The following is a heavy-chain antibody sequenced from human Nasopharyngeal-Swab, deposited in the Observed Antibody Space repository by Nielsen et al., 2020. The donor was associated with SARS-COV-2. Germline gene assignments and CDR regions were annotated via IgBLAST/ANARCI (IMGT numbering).Heavy chain of an antibody. V-gene: IGHV3-30*19. CDR1: GFIFRTSA. J-gene: IGHJ4*02. D-gene: IGHD6-19*01. CDR3: ARDSENDGWFPYS. Sequence: GRSLKISCAASGFIFRTSAMHWLRQAPGKGLEWVAMTSYDGSITYYTDSVKGRFTISRDNSKKTLSLQMNSLRIEDTAVYYCARDSENDGWFPYSWGQGTLVTVSS. CDR2: TSYDGSIT.